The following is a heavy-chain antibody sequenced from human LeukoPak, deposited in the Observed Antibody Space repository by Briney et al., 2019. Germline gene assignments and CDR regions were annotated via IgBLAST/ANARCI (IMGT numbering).Heavy chain of an antibody. D-gene: IGHD5-12*01. CDR2: IYHSGST. Sequence: SGTLSHTCAVSGGSISGSNWWSWVRQSPGKGLEWIGEIYHSGSTNYNPSLKSRITISVDKSKNLFSLKLSSVTAADAGVYHCARRHLEGYNAYGLFDYWGQGTLVTVSS. V-gene: IGHV4-4*02. CDR3: ARRHLEGYNAYGLFDY. J-gene: IGHJ4*02. CDR1: GGSISGSNW.